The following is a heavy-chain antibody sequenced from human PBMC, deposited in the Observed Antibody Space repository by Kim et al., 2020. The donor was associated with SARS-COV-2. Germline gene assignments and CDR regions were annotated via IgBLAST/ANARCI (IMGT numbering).Heavy chain of an antibody. Sequence: GGSLRLSCAASGFTFRGYAMSWARQAPGKGLEWVSTISDSGVRTHYADSVKGRFTISRDNSKSTLFLQMNSLRAEDTAVYYCDASDYWGQGSLVTVSS. V-gene: IGHV3-23*01. CDR1: GFTFRGYA. CDR2: ISDSGVRT. J-gene: IGHJ4*02. CDR3: DASDY.